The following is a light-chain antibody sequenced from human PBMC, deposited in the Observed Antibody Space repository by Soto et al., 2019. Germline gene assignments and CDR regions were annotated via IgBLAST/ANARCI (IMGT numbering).Light chain of an antibody. CDR3: SSHGGANNFYV. Sequence: QSALTQPPSASGSPGQSVTISCTGTGSDIGAYNYVSWYQQHPGKVPKLIIYEVTKRPSGVPDRFSASKSGNTASLTVSGLQAEDEADYYCSSHGGANNFYVFGTGTKVTV. V-gene: IGLV2-8*01. CDR1: GSDIGAYNY. CDR2: EVT. J-gene: IGLJ1*01.